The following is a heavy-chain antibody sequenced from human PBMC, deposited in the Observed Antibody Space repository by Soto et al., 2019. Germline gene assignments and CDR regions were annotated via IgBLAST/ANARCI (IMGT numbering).Heavy chain of an antibody. CDR2: IYSGGST. D-gene: IGHD4-4*01. Sequence: EVQLVESGGGLIQPGGSLRLSCAASGFTVSSNYMSWVRQAPGKGLEWVSVIYSGGSTYYADSVKGRFTISRDNSKNTLYLQMKSLRAEDTAVYYCARADYSNYGFGANWGQGTLVTVSS. J-gene: IGHJ4*02. CDR3: ARADYSNYGFGAN. CDR1: GFTVSSNY. V-gene: IGHV3-53*01.